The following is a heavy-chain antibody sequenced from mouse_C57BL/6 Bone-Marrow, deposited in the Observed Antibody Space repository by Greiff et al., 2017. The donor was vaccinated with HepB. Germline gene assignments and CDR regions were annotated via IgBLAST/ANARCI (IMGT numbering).Heavy chain of an antibody. CDR3: ARDYYGSRDFDY. D-gene: IGHD1-1*01. V-gene: IGHV1-54*01. CDR2: INPGSGGT. J-gene: IGHJ2*01. Sequence: VKVVESGAELVRPGTSVKVSCKASGYAFTNYLIEWVKQRPGQGLEWIGVINPGSGGTNYNEKFKGKATLTADKSSSTAYMQLSSLTSEDSAVYFCARDYYGSRDFDYWGQGTTLTVSS. CDR1: GYAFTNYL.